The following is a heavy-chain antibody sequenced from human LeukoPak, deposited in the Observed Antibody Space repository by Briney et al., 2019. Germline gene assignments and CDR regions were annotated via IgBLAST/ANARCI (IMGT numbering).Heavy chain of an antibody. D-gene: IGHD5-24*01. CDR3: AKLLGTATTYDS. J-gene: IGHJ4*02. Sequence: PGGPLTLSCEASGFTFSGNWMSWVRQAPGKGLEWVASINPDGSQKLYVDSVKGRFTISRDNTKSSLYLQMNSLGAEDTAIYYCAKLLGTATTYDSWGQGTRVTVSS. CDR2: INPDGSQK. CDR1: GFTFSGNW. V-gene: IGHV3-7*01.